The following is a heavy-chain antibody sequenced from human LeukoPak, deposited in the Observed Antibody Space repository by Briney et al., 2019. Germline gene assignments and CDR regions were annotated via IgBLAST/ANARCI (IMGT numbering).Heavy chain of an antibody. CDR1: GDSIGSSAYY. D-gene: IGHD3-22*01. CDR2: VYHSGST. J-gene: IGHJ4*02. V-gene: IGHV4-39*07. CDR3: AGLVGRYSSGLYYYYFDY. Sequence: SETLSLTCTVSGDSIGSSAYYWDWIRQPPGKGLEWIGSVYHSGSTYYSPSLTSRVTISVDTSKNQFFLNLSSVTAADTAVYYCAGLVGRYSSGLYYYYFDYWGQGTLVTVSS.